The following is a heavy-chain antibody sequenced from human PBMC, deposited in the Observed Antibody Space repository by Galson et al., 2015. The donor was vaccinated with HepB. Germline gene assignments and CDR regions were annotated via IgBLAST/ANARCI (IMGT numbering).Heavy chain of an antibody. D-gene: IGHD3-10*01. J-gene: IGHJ4*02. CDR2: ISGSGGST. CDR1: GFTFSSYA. Sequence: SLRLSCAASGFTFSSYAMSWVRQAPGKGLEWVPTISGSGGSTYYADSVKGRFTISRDNFKNTLFLQMNSLRAEDTAVYYCAKLADGSYYYGSGSRTYFDYWGQGTLGTVSS. CDR3: AKLADGSYYYGSGSRTYFDY. V-gene: IGHV3-23*01.